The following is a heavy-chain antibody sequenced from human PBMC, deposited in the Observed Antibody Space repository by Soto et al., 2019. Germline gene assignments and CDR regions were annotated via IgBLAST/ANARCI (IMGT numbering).Heavy chain of an antibody. CDR1: GFTFSSYS. D-gene: IGHD6-13*01. V-gene: IGHV3-48*02. J-gene: IGHJ6*02. Sequence: GGSLRLSCAAPGFTFSSYSMNWVRQAPGKGLEWVSYISSSSSTIYYADSVKGRFTISRDNAKNSLYLQMNSLRDEDTAVYYCARDLTSSPFVFYYGMDVWGQGTTVTVSS. CDR3: ARDLTSSPFVFYYGMDV. CDR2: ISSSSSTI.